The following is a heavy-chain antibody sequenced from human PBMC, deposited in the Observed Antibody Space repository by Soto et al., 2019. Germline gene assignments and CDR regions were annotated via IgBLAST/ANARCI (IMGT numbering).Heavy chain of an antibody. CDR3: AKAVATMVRGTHIEFDF. V-gene: IGHV3-23*01. J-gene: IGHJ4*02. CDR1: RFALSSYA. Sequence: GGSLRLSCTVSRFALSSYAMSWVRQAPGKGLEWVSGISGSGGSTYYEDSVKGRFTISRDNSKNTMYLQMNSLRVEDTAVYYCAKAVATMVRGTHIEFDFWGQGTLVTVSS. CDR2: ISGSGGST. D-gene: IGHD3-10*01.